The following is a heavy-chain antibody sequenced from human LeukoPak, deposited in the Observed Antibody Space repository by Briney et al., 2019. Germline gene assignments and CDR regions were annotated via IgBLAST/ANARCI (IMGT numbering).Heavy chain of an antibody. Sequence: AGGSLRLSCAASGFTFSSYAMHWVRQAPGKGLEYVSAISSNGGTTYYANSVKGRFTISRDNSKNTLYLQMGSLGAEDMAVYYCARDSVRGSTSLLNWFDPWGQGTLVTVSS. V-gene: IGHV3-64*01. CDR1: GFTFSSYA. D-gene: IGHD2-2*01. J-gene: IGHJ5*02. CDR2: ISSNGGTT. CDR3: ARDSVRGSTSLLNWFDP.